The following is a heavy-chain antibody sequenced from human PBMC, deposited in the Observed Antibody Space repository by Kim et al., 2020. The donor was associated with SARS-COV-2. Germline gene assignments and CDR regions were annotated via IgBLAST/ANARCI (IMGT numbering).Heavy chain of an antibody. V-gene: IGHV1-24*01. CDR1: GYTLTELS. D-gene: IGHD4-17*01. CDR3: ATSRAPPSKPGYGDYDWGY. Sequence: ASVKVSCKVSGYTLTELSMHWVRQAPGKGLEWMGGFDPEDGETIYAQKFQGRVTMTEDTSTDTAYMELSSLRSEDTAVYYCATSRAPPSKPGYGDYDWGYWGQGTLVTVSS. CDR2: FDPEDGET. J-gene: IGHJ4*02.